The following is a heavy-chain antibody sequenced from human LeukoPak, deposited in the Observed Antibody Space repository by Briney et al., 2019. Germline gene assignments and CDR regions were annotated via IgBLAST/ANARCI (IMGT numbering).Heavy chain of an antibody. J-gene: IGHJ4*02. V-gene: IGHV1-69*05. CDR2: IIPIFGTA. CDR3: ARDLGAAAGIFYDY. Sequence: GSSVKVSCKASGGTFSNYAISWVRQAPGQGLEWMGGIIPIFGTANYAQMFQGRVTITTDESTSIAYMELSRLRSDDTAVYYCARDLGAAAGIFYDYWGQGTLVTVSS. CDR1: GGTFSNYA. D-gene: IGHD6-13*01.